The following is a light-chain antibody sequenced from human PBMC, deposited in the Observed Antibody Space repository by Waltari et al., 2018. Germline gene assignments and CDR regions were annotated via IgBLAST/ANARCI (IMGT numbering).Light chain of an antibody. J-gene: IGLJ2*01. CDR3: SSYVASKVV. V-gene: IGLV2-8*01. CDR1: SSDVGGYGY. Sequence: SALTQPPSASGSLGQSVTLSCSGTSSDVGGYGYVSWYQQHPGKAPKLLIYEVTNRPSGGSDRFSGSKSGNTASLTVSALRSEDEAVYYCSSYVASKVVFGGGTRLTVL. CDR2: EVT.